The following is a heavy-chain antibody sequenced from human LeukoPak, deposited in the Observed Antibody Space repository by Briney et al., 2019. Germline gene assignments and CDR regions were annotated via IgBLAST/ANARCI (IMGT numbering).Heavy chain of an antibody. J-gene: IGHJ5*02. Sequence: SETLSLTCTVSGGSISSSSYYWGWIRQPPGKGLEWIGSIYYSGSTYYNPSLKSRVTISVDTSKNQFSLKPSSVTAADTAVYYCARSGETEAHWFDPWGQGTLVTVSS. V-gene: IGHV4-39*07. CDR1: GGSISSSSYY. CDR2: IYYSGST. CDR3: ARSGETEAHWFDP. D-gene: IGHD4-17*01.